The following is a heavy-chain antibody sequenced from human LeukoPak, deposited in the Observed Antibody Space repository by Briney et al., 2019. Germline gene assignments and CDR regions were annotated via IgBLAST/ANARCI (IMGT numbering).Heavy chain of an antibody. CDR2: ISYDGSNK. V-gene: IGHV3-30*18. J-gene: IGHJ3*02. Sequence: GRSLRLSCAASGFTFSSYGMHWVRQAPGKGLEWVAVISYDGSNKYYADSVKGRFTISRDNSENTLYLQMNSLRAEDTAVYYCAKDRGRYYDIPTYAFDIWGQGTMVTVSS. D-gene: IGHD3-9*01. CDR1: GFTFSSYG. CDR3: AKDRGRYYDIPTYAFDI.